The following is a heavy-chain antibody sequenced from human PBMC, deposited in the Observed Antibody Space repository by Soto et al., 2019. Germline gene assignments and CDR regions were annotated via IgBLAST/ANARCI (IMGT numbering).Heavy chain of an antibody. CDR1: GGTFSSYA. D-gene: IGHD6-13*01. V-gene: IGHV1-69*13. CDR2: IIPIFGTA. J-gene: IGHJ5*02. CDR3: GRDQGDSSSFDWFDP. Sequence: AASVKVSCKASGGTFSSYAISWVRQAPGQGLEWMGGIIPIFGTANYAQKFQGRVTITADESTSTAYMELSSLGSEDTAVYYCGRDQGDSSSFDWFDPGGQGTLVTVSS.